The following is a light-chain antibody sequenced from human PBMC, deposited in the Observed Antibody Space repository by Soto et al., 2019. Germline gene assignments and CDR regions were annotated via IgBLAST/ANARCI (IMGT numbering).Light chain of an antibody. CDR3: AACDDSLSGPV. CDR2: RNN. Sequence: QSVLSQPPSASGTPGQSVTISCSGSSSNIGSNYVYWYQQFPGTAPKLVIYRNNQRHPGVPDRFSGSKSGTSASLAISGLLSEDEADYYCAACDDSLSGPVIGVGTKVTVL. J-gene: IGLJ2*01. V-gene: IGLV1-47*01. CDR1: SSNIGSNY.